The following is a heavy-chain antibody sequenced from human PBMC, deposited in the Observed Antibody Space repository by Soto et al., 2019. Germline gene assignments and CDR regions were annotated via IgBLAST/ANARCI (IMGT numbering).Heavy chain of an antibody. CDR1: GVSLSGYY. Sequence: SESLFLTCAGNGVSLSGYYRNWIRQSPGKGLEWIGEINPNGGSNYNPSLKNRFFISVGACANESSLKLNSETDADSAVYYCGRVTAGEEDYWGQGTLVTVSS. CDR3: GRVTAGEEDY. CDR2: INPNGGS. V-gene: IGHV4-34*01. J-gene: IGHJ4*02.